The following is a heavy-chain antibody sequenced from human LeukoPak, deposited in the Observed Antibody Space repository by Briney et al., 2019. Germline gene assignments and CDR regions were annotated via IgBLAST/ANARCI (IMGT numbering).Heavy chain of an antibody. CDR2: IKQDGSEK. CDR3: ARVPLAGFGELGDAFDI. D-gene: IGHD3-10*01. V-gene: IGHV3-7*01. CDR1: GFTFSSYA. Sequence: PGGSLRLSCAASGFTFSSYAMSWVRQAPGKGLEWVANIKQDGSEKYYVDSVKGRFTISRDNAKNSLYLQMNSLRAEDTAVYYCARVPLAGFGELGDAFDIWGQGTMVTVSS. J-gene: IGHJ3*02.